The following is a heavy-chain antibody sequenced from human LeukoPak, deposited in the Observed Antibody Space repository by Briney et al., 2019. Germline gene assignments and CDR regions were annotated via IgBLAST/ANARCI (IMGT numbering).Heavy chain of an antibody. Sequence: PGGSLRLSCAASGFTFSSYGMHWVRQAPGKGLEWVAVIWYDGSNKYYADSVKGRFTISRDNSKNTLYLQMNSLRAEDTAVYYCARDSGGQWPFNGMDVWGQGTTVTVSS. CDR2: IWYDGSNK. J-gene: IGHJ6*02. V-gene: IGHV3-33*01. D-gene: IGHD6-19*01. CDR1: GFTFSSYG. CDR3: ARDSGGQWPFNGMDV.